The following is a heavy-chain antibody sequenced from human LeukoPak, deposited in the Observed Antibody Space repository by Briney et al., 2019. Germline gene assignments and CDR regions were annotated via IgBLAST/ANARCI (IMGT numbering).Heavy chain of an antibody. CDR1: GYTFTDYY. Sequence: ASVKVSCKASGYTFTDYYIHWVRQAPGQGLEWMGWINGNSGGTSYAQKFQDRVTMTRDTSINTAHMELSTLTSDDTAVYYCARLDGSSKAFDIWGQGTVVTVSP. CDR3: ARLDGSSKAFDI. J-gene: IGHJ3*02. V-gene: IGHV1-2*02. D-gene: IGHD2-2*01. CDR2: INGNSGGT.